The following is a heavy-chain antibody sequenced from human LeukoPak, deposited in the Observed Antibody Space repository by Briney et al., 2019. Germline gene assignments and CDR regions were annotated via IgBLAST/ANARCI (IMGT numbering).Heavy chain of an antibody. CDR3: ARDGRIAAAGFDC. Sequence: GGSLRLSCAASGFTFSSYEMNWVRQAPGKGVEWVSYISSSGSTIYYADSVKGRFTISRDNAKNSLYLQMNSLRAEDTAVYYCARDGRIAAAGFDCWGQGTLVTVSS. J-gene: IGHJ4*02. D-gene: IGHD6-13*01. V-gene: IGHV3-48*03. CDR1: GFTFSSYE. CDR2: ISSSGSTI.